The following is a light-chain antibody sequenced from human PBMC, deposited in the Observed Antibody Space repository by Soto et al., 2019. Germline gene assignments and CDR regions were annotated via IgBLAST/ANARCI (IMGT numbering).Light chain of an antibody. CDR2: KAS. J-gene: IGKJ4*01. V-gene: IGKV1-5*03. Sequence: DIQMTQSPSTLPASVGDRVTITCRANQSISTWLAWYQQKPGKAPNLLIYKASRLVTGVPSRFSGSGSGTEFTLTISFLQPHDFATYYCQQYNSYSPLTFGGGTKVDIK. CDR3: QQYNSYSPLT. CDR1: QSISTW.